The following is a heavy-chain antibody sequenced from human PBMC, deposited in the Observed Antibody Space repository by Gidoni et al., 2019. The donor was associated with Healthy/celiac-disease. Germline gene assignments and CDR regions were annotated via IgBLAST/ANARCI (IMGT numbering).Heavy chain of an antibody. V-gene: IGHV1-69*04. CDR1: GATFSSYA. CDR3: ARGAAAGNWFDP. CDR2: IIPILGIA. J-gene: IGHJ5*02. Sequence: QVQLVQSAAEVQKPGSSAKVSCKASGATFSSYAISWVRQAPGQGLEWMGRIIPILGIANYAQKFQGRVTITADKSTSTAYMELSSLRSEDTAVYYCARGAAAGNWFDPWGQGTLVTVSS. D-gene: IGHD6-13*01.